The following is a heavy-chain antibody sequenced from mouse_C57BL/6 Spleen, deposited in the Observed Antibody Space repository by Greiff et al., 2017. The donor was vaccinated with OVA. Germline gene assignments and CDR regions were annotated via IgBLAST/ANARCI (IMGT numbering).Heavy chain of an antibody. V-gene: IGHV6-6*01. Sequence: EVHLVESGGGLVQPGGSMKLSCAASGFTFSDAWMDWVRQSPEKGLEWVAAISNKANNHATYYAESVKGRFTISRDDSKSSVYLQMNSLRAEDTGIYYCTGNPAWFAYWGQGTLVTVSA. CDR2: ISNKANNHAT. J-gene: IGHJ3*01. D-gene: IGHD2-1*01. CDR1: GFTFSDAW. CDR3: TGNPAWFAY.